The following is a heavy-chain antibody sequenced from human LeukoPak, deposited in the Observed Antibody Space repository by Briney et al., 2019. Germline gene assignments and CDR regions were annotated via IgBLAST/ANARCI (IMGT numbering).Heavy chain of an antibody. CDR1: GYTFTSYG. CDR2: ISAYNGNT. CDR3: ARVCPRIECGWYASVWFDP. V-gene: IGHV1-18*01. D-gene: IGHD6-19*01. Sequence: GASVKVSCKASGYTFTSYGISWVRQAPGQGLEWMGWISAYNGNTNYAQKLQGRVTMTTDTSTSTAYMELRSLRSDDTAVYYCARVCPRIECGWYASVWFDPWGQGTLVTVSS. J-gene: IGHJ5*02.